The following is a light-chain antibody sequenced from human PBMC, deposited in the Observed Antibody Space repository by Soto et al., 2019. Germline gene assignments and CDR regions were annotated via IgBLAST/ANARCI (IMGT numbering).Light chain of an antibody. V-gene: IGLV1-40*01. Sequence: QPVLTQPPSVSGAPGQRVTISCTGSSSNIGAGYDVHWYQQLPGAGPKVLIYGNTNRPSGVPDRFSGSKSGTSASLAITGLQAEDEADYYCQTYDSSLSGSGVFGGGTKLTVL. J-gene: IGLJ2*01. CDR2: GNT. CDR1: SSNIGAGYD. CDR3: QTYDSSLSGSGV.